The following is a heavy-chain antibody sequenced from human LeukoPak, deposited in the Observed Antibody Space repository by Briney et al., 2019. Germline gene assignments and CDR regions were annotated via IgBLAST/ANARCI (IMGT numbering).Heavy chain of an antibody. CDR2: IYYSGST. J-gene: IGHJ6*03. D-gene: IGHD6-6*01. V-gene: IGHV4-39*07. Sequence: SETLSLTCTVSGGSISSSSYYWGWIRQPPGKGLEWIGSIYYSGSTYYNPSLKSRVTISVDTSKNQFSLKLSSVTAADTAVYYCATRRIYSEYSSSSWVDDGYYYYYMDVWGKGTTVTVSS. CDR3: ATRRIYSEYSSSSWVDDGYYYYYMDV. CDR1: GGSISSSSYY.